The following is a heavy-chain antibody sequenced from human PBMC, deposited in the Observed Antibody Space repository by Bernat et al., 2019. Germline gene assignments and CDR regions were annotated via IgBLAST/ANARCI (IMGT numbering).Heavy chain of an antibody. Sequence: QSPLQESGSGLVALSETLSLTCPVTGDSISSATFHWGWIRPPPGKGLELNAITYFAENTYYNPSLKSRVAISVDTTKSQCTLKLNAMTAADTAINDCARNGSQDAWFDPWEQGTLVTVSS. D-gene: IGHD1-26*01. J-gene: IGHJ5*02. CDR2: TYFAENT. V-gene: IGHV4-39*01. CDR3: ARNGSQDAWFDP. CDR1: GDSISSATFH.